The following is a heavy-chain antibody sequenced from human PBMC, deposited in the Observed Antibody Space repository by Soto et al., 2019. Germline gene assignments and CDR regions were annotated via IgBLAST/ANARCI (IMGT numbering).Heavy chain of an antibody. J-gene: IGHJ6*02. CDR2: ISYDGSNN. V-gene: IGHV3-30*04. CDR3: AGGDNYYALGV. D-gene: IGHD2-15*01. CDR1: GFTFSNYI. Sequence: QLQLVESGGGVVQPGRSLRLSCAASGFTFSNYIMHWFRQAPGKGLEWVAFISYDGSNNNYADSMKGRFTISRDNSKNTLYLQLSSLRPEDTAVYYCAGGDNYYALGVWGQGTTVTVSS.